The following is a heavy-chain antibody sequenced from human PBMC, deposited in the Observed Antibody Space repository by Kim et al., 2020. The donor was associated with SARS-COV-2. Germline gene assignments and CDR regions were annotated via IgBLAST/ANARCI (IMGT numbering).Heavy chain of an antibody. CDR3: ARMYSSSSNFDY. CDR1: CGSLSIDY. J-gene: IGHJ4*02. D-gene: IGHD6-6*01. CDR2: IYSSGST. V-gene: IGHV4-59*01. Sequence: LSLPFPFSCGSLSIDYWNWIRQPPGKGLEWIGDIYSSGSTNYNPSLKSRVTILVDTSKNQFSLKLSSLTAADTAMYYCARMYSSSSNFDYWGQGTL.